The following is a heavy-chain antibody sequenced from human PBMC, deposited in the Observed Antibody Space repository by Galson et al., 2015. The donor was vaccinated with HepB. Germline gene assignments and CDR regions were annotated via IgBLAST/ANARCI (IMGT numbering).Heavy chain of an antibody. D-gene: IGHD6-13*01. CDR1: GFTFSSYG. J-gene: IGHJ6*03. CDR3: AKRSIAAAGPHYYYMDV. V-gene: IGHV3-30*18. Sequence: SLRLSCAACGFTFSSYGMHWVRQAPGKGLEWVAVISYDGSNKYYAVSVKGRFTISRDNSKNTLYLQMNSLRAEDTAVYYCAKRSIAAAGPHYYYMDVWGKGTTVTVSS. CDR2: ISYDGSNK.